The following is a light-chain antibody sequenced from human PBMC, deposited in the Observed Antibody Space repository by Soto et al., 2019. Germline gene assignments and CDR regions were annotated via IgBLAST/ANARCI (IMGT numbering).Light chain of an antibody. Sequence: DIQMTQSPSTLSASLGDRVTITCRASQSVNRWLARYQQKPGKAPKLLIHEASSLESGVPSRLGGRGSGTEFTLTISSLQPDDFAIYDCQQYNSYSLTFGQGTKVEIK. CDR2: EAS. V-gene: IGKV1-5*03. J-gene: IGKJ1*01. CDR1: QSVNRW. CDR3: QQYNSYSLT.